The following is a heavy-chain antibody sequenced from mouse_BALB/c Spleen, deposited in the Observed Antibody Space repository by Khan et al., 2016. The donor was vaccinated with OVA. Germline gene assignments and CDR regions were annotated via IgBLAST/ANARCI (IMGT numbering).Heavy chain of an antibody. J-gene: IGHJ2*01. D-gene: IGHD1-1*02. CDR1: GYSITSDYA. Sequence: VQLKESGPGLVKPSQSLSLICTVTGYSITSDYAWNWIRQFPGNKLEWMGFISYSGNTTYKPYLKSRISITRDKSKNQFFLHLNSVTTDDTATYSCARVYGGDFDYCGQGTTLTVSS. CDR2: ISYSGNT. CDR3: ARVYGGDFDY. V-gene: IGHV3-2*02.